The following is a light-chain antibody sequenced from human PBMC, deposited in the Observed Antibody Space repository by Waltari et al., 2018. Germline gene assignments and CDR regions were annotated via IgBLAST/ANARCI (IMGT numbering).Light chain of an antibody. Sequence: QSALTQPASVSGSPGQSIPISCTGTSSDVGLYDYVSWYQHHPGNAPKLVIYDVSYRPSGISTRFSASKSGNTASLTISGLQAEDEADYYCTSYTGSSTRYVFGTGTKVTVL. CDR2: DVS. V-gene: IGLV2-14*01. J-gene: IGLJ1*01. CDR1: SSDVGLYDY. CDR3: TSYTGSSTRYV.